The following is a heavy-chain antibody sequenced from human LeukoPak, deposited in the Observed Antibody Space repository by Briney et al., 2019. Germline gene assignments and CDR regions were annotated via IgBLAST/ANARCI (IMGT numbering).Heavy chain of an antibody. Sequence: SETLSLTCAVYGGCFSGYYWSWSRQPPGKGLEWIGEINHSGSTNYNPSLKSRVTISVDTSKNQFSLKLSSVSAADTAVYYCARGSGIVVVPAAMYWFDPWGRGTLVTVSS. CDR2: INHSGST. D-gene: IGHD2-2*01. CDR3: ARGSGIVVVPAAMYWFDP. J-gene: IGHJ5*02. CDR1: GGCFSGYY. V-gene: IGHV4-34*01.